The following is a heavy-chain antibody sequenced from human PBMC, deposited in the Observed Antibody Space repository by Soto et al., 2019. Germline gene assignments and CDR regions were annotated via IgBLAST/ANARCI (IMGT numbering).Heavy chain of an antibody. V-gene: IGHV1-18*01. CDR3: ARRLSDRMAVAGTIKSNNWFDP. D-gene: IGHD6-19*01. CDR1: GYTFTSYG. Sequence: GASVKVSCKASGYTFTSYGISWVRQAPGQGLEWMGWISAYNGNTNYAQKLQGRVTMTTDTSTSTAYMELRSLRSDDTAVYYCARRLSDRMAVAGTIKSNNWFDPWGQGTLVTVSS. J-gene: IGHJ5*02. CDR2: ISAYNGNT.